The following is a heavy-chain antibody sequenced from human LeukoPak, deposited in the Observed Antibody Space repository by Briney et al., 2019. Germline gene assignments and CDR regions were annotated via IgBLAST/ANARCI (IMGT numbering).Heavy chain of an antibody. CDR2: ISYDGSNK. Sequence: GGSLRLSCAASGFTFSSYGMHWVRQAPGKGLEWVAVISYDGSNKYYADSVKGRFTISRDNSKNTLYLQMNSLRAEDTAVYYCARDLVRKATVTTNLDYWGQGTLVTVSS. J-gene: IGHJ4*02. CDR1: GFTFSSYG. CDR3: ARDLVRKATVTTNLDY. D-gene: IGHD4-17*01. V-gene: IGHV3-30*03.